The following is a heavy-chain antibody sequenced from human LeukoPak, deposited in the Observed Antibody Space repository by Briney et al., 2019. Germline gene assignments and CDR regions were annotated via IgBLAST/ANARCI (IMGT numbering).Heavy chain of an antibody. CDR2: INKDGSEK. V-gene: IGHV3-7*01. CDR3: AREGHYDILTGYSYYFNY. J-gene: IGHJ4*02. CDR1: GFTFSSYW. Sequence: GGSLRLSCAASGFTFSSYWMSWVRQAPGKGLEWVANINKDGSEKYYVDSVKGGFTISRDNAKNSLYLQMNSLRAEDTAVYYCAREGHYDILTGYSYYFNYWGQGTLVTVSS. D-gene: IGHD3-9*01.